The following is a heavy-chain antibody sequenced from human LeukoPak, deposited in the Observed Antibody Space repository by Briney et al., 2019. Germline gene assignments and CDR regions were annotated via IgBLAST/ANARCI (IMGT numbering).Heavy chain of an antibody. CDR1: GYTFTSYY. CDR2: INTSGGST. J-gene: IGHJ4*02. D-gene: IGHD3-10*01. CDR3: ARAEYGSGNSPFDF. V-gene: IGHV1-46*01. Sequence: ASVKVSCKASGYTFTSYYMHWVRQAPGQGLEWLGIINTSGGSTIYAQKFQGRVMMTRDTSTSTVYMQLSSLRSEDTAVYYCARAEYGSGNSPFDFWGQGTLVTVSS.